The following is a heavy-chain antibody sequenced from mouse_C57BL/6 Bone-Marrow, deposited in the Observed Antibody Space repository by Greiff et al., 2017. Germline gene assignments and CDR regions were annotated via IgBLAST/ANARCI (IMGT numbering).Heavy chain of an antibody. CDR3: TRGSNYGDFDV. J-gene: IGHJ1*03. Sequence: VQLQQSGAELVRPGASVTLSCKASGYTFTDYEMHWVKQTPVHGLEWIGAIDPETGGTAYNQKFKGKAILTADKSSSTAYMELRSLTSEDSAVYYCTRGSNYGDFDVWGTGTTGTVSS. V-gene: IGHV1-15*01. CDR1: GYTFTDYE. D-gene: IGHD2-5*01. CDR2: IDPETGGT.